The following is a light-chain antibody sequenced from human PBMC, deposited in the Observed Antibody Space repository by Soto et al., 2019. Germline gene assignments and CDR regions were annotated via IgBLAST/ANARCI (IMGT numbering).Light chain of an antibody. J-gene: IGKJ2*01. CDR1: QSISSW. V-gene: IGKV1-5*01. CDR2: DAS. Sequence: DIQMTQSPSTLSASVGDRVTITCRASQSISSWLAWYQQKPWKAPKLLIYDASSLESVVPSRFSGSGSGTEFTLTISSLQPDDFATYYCQQYNSYSEYTFGQGTKLDIK. CDR3: QQYNSYSEYT.